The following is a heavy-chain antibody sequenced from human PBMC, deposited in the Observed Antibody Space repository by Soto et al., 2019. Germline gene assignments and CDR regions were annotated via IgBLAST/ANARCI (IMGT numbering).Heavy chain of an antibody. J-gene: IGHJ5*02. CDR3: ARAQFYSGSGNYNNLMFDA. V-gene: IGHV4-30-2*01. Sequence: SETLSLTCAVSGGSIGGVGYSWSWIRQPPGGGLEWIGYMYHSGTFLKSPSLKTRLTMSLDMSKNQFSLTLNSMTAADTAVYYCARAQFYSGSGNYNNLMFDARGQGIQVTVSS. CDR2: MYHSGTF. CDR1: GGSIGGVGYS. D-gene: IGHD3-10*01.